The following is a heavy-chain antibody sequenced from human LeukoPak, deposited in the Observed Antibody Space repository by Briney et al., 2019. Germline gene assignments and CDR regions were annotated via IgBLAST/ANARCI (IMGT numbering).Heavy chain of an antibody. J-gene: IGHJ4*02. Sequence: GASVKVSCKAACYTFTSYGISWVRQAPGQGLEWMGWISAYNGNTNYAQKLQGRVTMTTDTSTSTAYMELRSLRSDDTAVYYCAGPIAAAGKFDYWGQGTLVTVSS. D-gene: IGHD6-13*01. CDR1: CYTFTSYG. CDR2: ISAYNGNT. CDR3: AGPIAAAGKFDY. V-gene: IGHV1-18*01.